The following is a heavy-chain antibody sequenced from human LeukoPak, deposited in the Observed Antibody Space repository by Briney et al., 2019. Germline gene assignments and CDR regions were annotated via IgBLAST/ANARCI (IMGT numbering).Heavy chain of an antibody. CDR3: ARHVGIAAAGTGWSDP. CDR2: IYPGDSDT. D-gene: IGHD6-13*01. Sequence: GESLKISCKGSGYSFTSYWIGWVRQMPGKGLEWMGIIYPGDSDTRYSPSLQGQVTISADKSISTAYLQWSSLKASDTAMYYCARHVGIAAAGTGWSDPWGQGTLVTVSS. CDR1: GYSFTSYW. V-gene: IGHV5-51*01. J-gene: IGHJ5*02.